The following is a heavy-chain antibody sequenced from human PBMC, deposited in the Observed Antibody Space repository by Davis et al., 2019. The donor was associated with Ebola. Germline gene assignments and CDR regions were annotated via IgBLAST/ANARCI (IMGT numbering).Heavy chain of an antibody. J-gene: IGHJ6*02. CDR1: GFTVSSNY. D-gene: IGHD4-11*01. CDR3: ARDFKKTTVTRLYYYYYGMDV. Sequence: GESLKISCAASGFTVSSNYMSWVRQAPGKGLEWVSVIYSGGSTYYADSVKGRFTISRDNSKNTLYLQMNSLRAEDTAVYYCARDFKKTTVTRLYYYYYGMDVWGQGTTVTVSS. CDR2: IYSGGST. V-gene: IGHV3-53*05.